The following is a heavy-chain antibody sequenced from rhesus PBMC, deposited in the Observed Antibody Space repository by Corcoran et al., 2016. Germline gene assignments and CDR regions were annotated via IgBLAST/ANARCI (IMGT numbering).Heavy chain of an antibody. CDR1: GYSISSGSG. CDR3: ARDSGSYFDY. D-gene: IGHD3-16*01. V-gene: IGHV4-127*01. CDR2: IYGGSGST. J-gene: IGHJ4*01. Sequence: QVQLQESGPGLVKPSETLSLTCAVSGYSISSGSGWGWLRLPPGKGLEWIGQIYGGSGSTYYNPSLKSRVTVSKATSKNQFSLKLSSVTAADTAVYYCARDSGSYFDYWGQGVLVTVSS.